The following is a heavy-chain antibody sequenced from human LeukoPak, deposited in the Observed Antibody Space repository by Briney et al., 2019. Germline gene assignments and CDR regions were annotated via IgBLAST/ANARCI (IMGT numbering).Heavy chain of an antibody. J-gene: IGHJ3*02. CDR1: GFTFSSYW. V-gene: IGHV3-7*01. CDR2: IKQDGSEK. CDR3: ARDPVGATNDAFDI. D-gene: IGHD1-26*01. Sequence: GGSLRLSCAASGFTFSSYWMSWVRQAPGKGLEWVANIKQDGSEKYYVDSVKGRFTISRDNAKNSLYLQMNSLRAEDTAVYYCARDPVGATNDAFDIWGQGTMVTVSS.